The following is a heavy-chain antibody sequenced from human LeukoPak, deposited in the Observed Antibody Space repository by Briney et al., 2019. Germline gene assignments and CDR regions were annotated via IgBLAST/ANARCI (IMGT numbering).Heavy chain of an antibody. CDR1: GYTFTGYY. Sequence: ASVKVSCKASGYTFTGYYMHWVRQAPGHGLEWMGWINPKTLGTNYAQKFRGRVTMTRDTSITTVYMELSSLRSDDTAVYYCARTVGADLYYCDNWGQGTLVTVSS. CDR2: INPKTLGT. V-gene: IGHV1-2*02. CDR3: ARTVGADLYYCDN. D-gene: IGHD1-26*01. J-gene: IGHJ4*02.